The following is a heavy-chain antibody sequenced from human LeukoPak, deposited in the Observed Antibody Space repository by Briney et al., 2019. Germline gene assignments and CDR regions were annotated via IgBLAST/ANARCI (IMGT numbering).Heavy chain of an antibody. CDR2: IFSSGPT. V-gene: IGHV3-66*01. Sequence: GGSLRLSCAASGFTFSSFWMHWVRQAPGKGLEWVSVIFSSGPTYYADSVKGRFTISRDNSKNTLYLQMSSLRAEDTALYYCARDDFAGDSSGYIDYWGQGTLVTVSS. CDR3: ARDDFAGDSSGYIDY. D-gene: IGHD3-22*01. J-gene: IGHJ4*02. CDR1: GFTFSSFW.